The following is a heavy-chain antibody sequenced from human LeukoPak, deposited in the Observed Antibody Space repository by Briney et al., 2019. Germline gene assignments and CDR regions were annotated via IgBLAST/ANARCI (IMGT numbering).Heavy chain of an antibody. Sequence: SETLSLTCTVSGGSISTSNYYWSWIRQPPGQGLDWIGSIYYSGSTYYSPSLKSRLTISVDTSKNQFSLKLSSVTAADTAVYYCARVAPSTTFGVVTHRIFDYWGQGTLVTVSS. V-gene: IGHV4-39*07. D-gene: IGHD3-3*01. J-gene: IGHJ4*02. CDR3: ARVAPSTTFGVVTHRIFDY. CDR1: GGSISTSNYY. CDR2: IYYSGST.